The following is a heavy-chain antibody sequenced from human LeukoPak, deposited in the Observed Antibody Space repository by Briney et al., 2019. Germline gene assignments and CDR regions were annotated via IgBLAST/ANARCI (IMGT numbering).Heavy chain of an antibody. CDR2: ISSSSSYI. V-gene: IGHV3-21*01. J-gene: IGHJ5*02. D-gene: IGHD4-17*01. Sequence: PGGSLRPSCAASGFTFSSYSMNWVRQAPGKGLEWVSSISSSSSYIYYADSVKGRFTISRDNAKNSLYLQMNSLRAEDTAVYYCARGDYGDSIPFDPWGQGTLVTVSS. CDR3: ARGDYGDSIPFDP. CDR1: GFTFSSYS.